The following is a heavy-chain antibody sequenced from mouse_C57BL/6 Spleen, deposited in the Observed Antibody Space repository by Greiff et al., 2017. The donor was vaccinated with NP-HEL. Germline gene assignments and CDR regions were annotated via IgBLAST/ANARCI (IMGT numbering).Heavy chain of an antibody. Sequence: EVQLKESGPVLVKPGASVKMSCKASGYTFTDYYMNWVKQSHGKSLEWIGVINPYNGGTSYNQKFKGKATLTVDKSSSTAYMELNSLTSEDSAVYYCARKEVAHYYAMDYWGQGTSVTVSS. CDR2: INPYNGGT. CDR1: GYTFTDYY. CDR3: ARKEVAHYYAMDY. D-gene: IGHD1-1*01. J-gene: IGHJ4*01. V-gene: IGHV1-19*01.